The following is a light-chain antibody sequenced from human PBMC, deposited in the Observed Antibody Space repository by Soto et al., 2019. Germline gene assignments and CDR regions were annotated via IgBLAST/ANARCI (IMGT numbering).Light chain of an antibody. CDR3: QRYNSWPLT. CDR2: GAS. CDR1: HGVGTS. J-gene: IGKJ4*01. Sequence: EIGITHSPATLSVSPGERATLSCRASHGVGTSLAWYQRKPGQTPRLLIYGASTRATGVPARFSSSGSGTEFTLIINRLPYDFVAVYYCQRYNSWPLTFGGGTKV. V-gene: IGKV3-15*01.